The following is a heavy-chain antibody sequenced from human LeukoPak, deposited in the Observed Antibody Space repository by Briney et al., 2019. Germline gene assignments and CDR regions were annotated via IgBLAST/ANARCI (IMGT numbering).Heavy chain of an antibody. J-gene: IGHJ6*03. V-gene: IGHV1-2*02. Sequence: GASVKVSCKASGYTFTGYYMHWVRQAPGQGLEWMGWINPNSGGTNYAQKFQGRVTMTRDTSISTAYMELSRLRSDDTAVYYCARERHYDFVYYMDVWGKGTTVAVSS. D-gene: IGHD3-3*01. CDR1: GYTFTGYY. CDR2: INPNSGGT. CDR3: ARERHYDFVYYMDV.